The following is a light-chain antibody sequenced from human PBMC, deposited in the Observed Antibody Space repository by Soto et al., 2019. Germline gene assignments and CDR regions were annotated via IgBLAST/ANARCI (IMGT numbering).Light chain of an antibody. CDR2: AAS. Sequence: DIQMTQSPSSVSASVGDRVTITCRASQGIRNWLAWYQQKSGKAPKLLIYAASSLQTGVPSRFSGSGSGTDLTLTISSLQPEDFATYYCQQTNSFPATFGQGTRLEIK. J-gene: IGKJ5*01. CDR3: QQTNSFPAT. V-gene: IGKV1D-12*01. CDR1: QGIRNW.